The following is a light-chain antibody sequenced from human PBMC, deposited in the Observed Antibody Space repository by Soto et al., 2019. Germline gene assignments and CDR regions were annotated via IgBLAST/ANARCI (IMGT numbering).Light chain of an antibody. CDR3: QQGRM. V-gene: IGKV3D-20*02. Sequence: EIVLTQSPGILSLSPGERATLSCRASQSITSHFLAWYQQKPGQAPRLLIYDASNRATGIPDRFSGSGSGTDFTLTISSLEPEDFAVYYCQQGRMVGQGTKGDIK. J-gene: IGKJ1*01. CDR1: QSITSHF. CDR2: DAS.